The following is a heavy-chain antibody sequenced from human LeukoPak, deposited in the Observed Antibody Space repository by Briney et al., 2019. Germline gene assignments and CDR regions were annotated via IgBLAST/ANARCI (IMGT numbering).Heavy chain of an antibody. J-gene: IGHJ4*02. CDR2: IYSDGTT. D-gene: IGHD2-15*01. CDR3: ARDSPASCAQFDY. CDR1: GFTVSSNY. V-gene: IGHV3-53*01. Sequence: GGSLRLSCAASGFTVSSNYMSWVRQAPGKGLEWVSIIYSDGTTYYADSVKGRFTISRDNSKNTLYLEMNSLRAEDTAVYYCARDSPASCAQFDYWGQGTLVTVSS.